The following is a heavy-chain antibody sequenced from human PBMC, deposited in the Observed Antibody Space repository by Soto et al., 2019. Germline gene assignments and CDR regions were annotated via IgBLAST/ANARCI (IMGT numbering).Heavy chain of an antibody. Sequence: QVQLQESGPGLVKPSGTLSLTCAVSGGSISSSNWWSWVRQPPGKGLEWIGEIYHSGSTNYNPSLKSRVTTSVDKSKNPSSLKLSSATAADTAVYYCARAGTGGYSGYAVARTSWFDPWGQGTLVTVSS. CDR1: GGSISSSNW. CDR2: IYHSGST. V-gene: IGHV4-4*02. J-gene: IGHJ5*02. D-gene: IGHD5-12*01. CDR3: ARAGTGGYSGYAVARTSWFDP.